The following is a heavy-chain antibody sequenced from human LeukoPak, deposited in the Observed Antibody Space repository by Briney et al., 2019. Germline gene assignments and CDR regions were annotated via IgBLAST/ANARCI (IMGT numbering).Heavy chain of an antibody. CDR1: GFTVSTNY. CDR3: ATDPSSPPRAAAGTY. J-gene: IGHJ4*02. CDR2: ISSSSSYI. Sequence: PGGSLRLSCAASGFTVSTNYMNWVRQAPGKGLEWVSSISSSSSYIYYADSVKDRFTISRDNAKNSLYLQMNSLRAEDTAVYYCATDPSSPPRAAAGTYWGQGTLVTVSS. D-gene: IGHD6-13*01. V-gene: IGHV3-21*01.